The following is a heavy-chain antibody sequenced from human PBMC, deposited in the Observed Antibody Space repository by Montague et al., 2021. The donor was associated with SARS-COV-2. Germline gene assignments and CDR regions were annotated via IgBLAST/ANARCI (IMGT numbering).Heavy chain of an antibody. V-gene: IGHV4-39*01. CDR3: ATITLGYCTNGVCQPPDY. D-gene: IGHD2-8*01. CDR2: IYYRGST. J-gene: IGHJ4*02. Sequence: SETLSLTCAVSVGSISSSSYYWGWVRKPPGKGLEWIGCIYYRGSTYYNPSLKSRVTISVDTSKNQFSLKLSSVTAADTAVYYCATITLGYCTNGVCQPPDYWGQGTLVTVSS. CDR1: VGSISSSSYY.